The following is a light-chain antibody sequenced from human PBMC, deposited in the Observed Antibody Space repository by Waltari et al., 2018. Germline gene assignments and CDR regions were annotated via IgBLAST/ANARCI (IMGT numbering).Light chain of an antibody. CDR3: MQGTNCPLT. J-gene: IGKJ4*01. Sequence: TLYPLCLPLSLRQPASLSCKSSQSLVNRDGTTYLHWFHQRPGQAPRRLIYKVSNLESGVPDRFSGSGSGTDFTLKISRVEAEDVGVYYCMQGTNCPLTFGGGTKVEMK. CDR1: QSLVNRDGTTY. CDR2: KVS. V-gene: IGKV2-30*01.